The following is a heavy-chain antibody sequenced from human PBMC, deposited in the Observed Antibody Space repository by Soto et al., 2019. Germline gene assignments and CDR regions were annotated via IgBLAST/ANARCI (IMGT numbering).Heavy chain of an antibody. V-gene: IGHV4-39*01. D-gene: IGHD4-17*01. J-gene: IGHJ4*02. CDR1: GGSMSFSNYH. CDR3: ATYGGDTGHFDY. Sequence: TLSLTCTVSGGSMSFSNYHWTWIRQSPGKGPEWIGSGTTSYNPSLKSRVTIFVDTSQSQFSSKMHSVTAADTAVYYCATYGGDTGHFDYWGQGIMVTVS. CDR2: SGTT.